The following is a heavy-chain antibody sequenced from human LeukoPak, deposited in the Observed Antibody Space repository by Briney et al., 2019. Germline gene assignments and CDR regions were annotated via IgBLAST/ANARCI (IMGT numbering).Heavy chain of an antibody. V-gene: IGHV3-72*01. CDR3: ARVRYCCSTTWRGAFDI. Sequence: GGSLRLSCAASGFTFSDHYMDWVRQAPGKGLEWVGRARNKANSYATEYAASVKGSFTISRDDSEISLYLQMNSLKTEDTSVCHCARVRYCCSTTWRGAFDIWGQGTMVTVSS. CDR2: ARNKANSYAT. J-gene: IGHJ3*02. D-gene: IGHD2-2*01. CDR1: GFTFSDHY.